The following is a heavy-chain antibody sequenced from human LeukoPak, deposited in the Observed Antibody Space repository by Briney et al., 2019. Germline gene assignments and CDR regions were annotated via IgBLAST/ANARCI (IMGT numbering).Heavy chain of an antibody. J-gene: IGHJ6*02. D-gene: IGHD5-18*01. CDR3: AKGPVDTAMAPYYYYYGMDV. CDR2: ISGSGGST. CDR1: GFTFSSYA. V-gene: IGHV3-23*01. Sequence: GGSLRLSCAASGFTFSSYAMSWVRQAPGKGLEWVSAISGSGGSTYYADSVKGRFTISRDNSKNTLYVQMNSLRAEDTAVYYCAKGPVDTAMAPYYYYYGMDVWGQGTTVTVSS.